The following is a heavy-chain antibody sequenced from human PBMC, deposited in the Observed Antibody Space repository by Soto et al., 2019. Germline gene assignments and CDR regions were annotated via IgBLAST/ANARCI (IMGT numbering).Heavy chain of an antibody. V-gene: IGHV1-46*01. D-gene: IGHD6-13*01. CDR1: GYTFTSYY. CDR3: AREDSAYSSSWDWFDP. Sequence: SVEVSFKASGYTFTSYYMHWVRQAPGQGLEWMGIINPSGGSTSYAQKFQGRVTMTRDTSTSTVYMELSSLRSEDTAVYYCAREDSAYSSSWDWFDPWGQGTLVTVSS. CDR2: INPSGGST. J-gene: IGHJ5*02.